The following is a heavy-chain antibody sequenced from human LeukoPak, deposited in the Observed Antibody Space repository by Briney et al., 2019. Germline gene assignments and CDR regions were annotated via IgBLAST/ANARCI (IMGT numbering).Heavy chain of an antibody. D-gene: IGHD6-19*01. J-gene: IGHJ4*02. CDR1: GDSVSSNSAA. Sequence: SQTLSLTCAISGDSVSSNSAAWNWIRQSPSRGLEWLGRTYYRSKWYNDYAVSVKSRITINPDTSKNQFSLQLNSVTPEDTAVYYCAREEDHSSGFAGEFDYWGQGTLVTVSS. CDR3: AREEDHSSGFAGEFDY. V-gene: IGHV6-1*01. CDR2: TYYRSKWYN.